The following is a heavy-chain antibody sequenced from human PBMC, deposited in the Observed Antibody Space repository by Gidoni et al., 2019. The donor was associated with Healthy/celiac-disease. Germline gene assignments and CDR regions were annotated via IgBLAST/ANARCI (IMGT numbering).Heavy chain of an antibody. V-gene: IGHV4-31*03. D-gene: IGHD6-19*01. CDR2: IYYSGST. J-gene: IGHJ4*02. CDR3: ARDREQWRARYFDY. Sequence: VQLQESGPGLVQPSQTLSLTCTVSGGSISSGGYYWRWIRQHPGKGLEWIGYIYYSGSTYYNPSLKSRVTISVDTSKNQFSLKLSSVTAADTAVYYCARDREQWRARYFDYWGQGTLVTVSS. CDR1: GGSISSGGYY.